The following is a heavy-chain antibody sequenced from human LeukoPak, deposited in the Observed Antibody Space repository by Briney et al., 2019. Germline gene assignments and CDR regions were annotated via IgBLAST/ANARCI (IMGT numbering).Heavy chain of an antibody. CDR2: IYTSGST. CDR3: ARVGVERDSYGCEIYYGMDV. V-gene: IGHV4-61*02. Sequence: SQTLSLTCTVSGGSISSGSYYWSWIRQPAGKGLEWIGRIYTSGSTNYNPSLKSRVTISVDTSKNQFSLKLSSVTAADTAVYYCARVGVERDSYGCEIYYGMDVWGQGTTVTVSS. D-gene: IGHD5-18*01. J-gene: IGHJ6*02. CDR1: GGSISSGSYY.